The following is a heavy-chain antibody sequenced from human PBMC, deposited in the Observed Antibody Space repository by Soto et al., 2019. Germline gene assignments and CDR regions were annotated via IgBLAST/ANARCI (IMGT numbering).Heavy chain of an antibody. V-gene: IGHV4-4*07. CDR3: ARGPAYYDSGPLYY. Sequence: SETLSLTCTVSGGSISSYYWSWIRQPAGKGLEWIGRIYTSGSTNYNPSLKSRVTMSVDTSKNQFSLKLSSVTAADTAVYYCARGPAYYDSGPLYYWGQGTLVTVSS. J-gene: IGHJ4*02. CDR1: GGSISSYY. CDR2: IYTSGST. D-gene: IGHD3-22*01.